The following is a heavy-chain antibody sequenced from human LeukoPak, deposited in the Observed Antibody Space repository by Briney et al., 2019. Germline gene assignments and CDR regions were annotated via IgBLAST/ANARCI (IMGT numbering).Heavy chain of an antibody. CDR2: ISSSSSYI. J-gene: IGHJ4*02. Sequence: PGGSLRLSCAASGFTFSSYSMNWVRQAPGKGLEWVSSISSSSSYIYYADSVKGRFTISRDNAKNSLYLQMNSLRAEDTAVYYCASSQQLALDYWGQGTLVTVSS. CDR3: ASSQQLALDY. CDR1: GFTFSSYS. V-gene: IGHV3-21*01. D-gene: IGHD6-13*01.